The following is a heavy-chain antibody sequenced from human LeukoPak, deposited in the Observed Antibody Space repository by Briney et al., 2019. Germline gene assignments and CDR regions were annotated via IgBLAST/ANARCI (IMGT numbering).Heavy chain of an antibody. V-gene: IGHV4-31*03. CDR1: GGSISSGGYY. Sequence: SQTLSLTCTVSGGSISSGGYYWSWVRQHPGKGLEWIGYIYYSGSTYYNPSLKSRVTISVDTSKNQFSLKLSSVTAADTAVYYCARDVSGYYYDSSGYGYFDYWGQGTLVTVSS. D-gene: IGHD3-22*01. CDR3: ARDVSGYYYDSSGYGYFDY. CDR2: IYYSGST. J-gene: IGHJ4*02.